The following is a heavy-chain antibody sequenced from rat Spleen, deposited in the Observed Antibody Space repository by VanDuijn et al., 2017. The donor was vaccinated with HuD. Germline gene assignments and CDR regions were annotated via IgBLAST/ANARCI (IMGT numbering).Heavy chain of an antibody. CDR1: GFTFSNYG. CDR2: ISYDGSST. D-gene: IGHD4-5*01. V-gene: IGHV5-29*01. CDR3: ARHGRGKTTYYYVMDA. J-gene: IGHJ4*01. Sequence: EVQLVESGGGLVQPGRSLKLSCAASGFTFSNYGMAWVRQAPKKGLEWVAYISYDGSSTYYRDPVKGRFTISRDNAKSTLYLQIDSLKSEDTATYYCARHGRGKTTYYYVMDAWGQGVSVTVSS.